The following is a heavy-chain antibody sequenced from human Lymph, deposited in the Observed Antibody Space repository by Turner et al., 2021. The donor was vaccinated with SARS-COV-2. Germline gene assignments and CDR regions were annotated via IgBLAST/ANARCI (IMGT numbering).Heavy chain of an antibody. D-gene: IGHD3-10*01. CDR1: GLTVSSNY. CDR2: IYSGGST. CDR3: ARDFREGAFDI. J-gene: IGHJ3*02. V-gene: IGHV3-66*01. Sequence: EVQLVESGGGLVQPGGSLRLSCAASGLTVSSNYMSWVRQAPGKGLEGVSIIYSGGSTCYADSVKGRFTISRDKSKNTLYLQMNSLRAEDTAVYYCARDFREGAFDIWGQGTMVTISS.